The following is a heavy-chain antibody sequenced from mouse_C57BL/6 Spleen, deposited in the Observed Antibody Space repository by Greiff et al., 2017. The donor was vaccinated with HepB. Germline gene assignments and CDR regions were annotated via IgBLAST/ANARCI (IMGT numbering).Heavy chain of an antibody. CDR1: GFTFSDYY. CDR2: INYDGSST. CDR3: ARGDYDSDHWYFDV. J-gene: IGHJ1*03. D-gene: IGHD2-4*01. Sequence: EVHLVESEGGLVQPGSSMKLSCTASGFTFSDYYMAWVRQVPEKGLEWVANINYDGSSTYYLDSLKSRFIISRDNAKNILYLQMSSLKSEDTATYYCARGDYDSDHWYFDVWGTGTTVTVSS. V-gene: IGHV5-16*01.